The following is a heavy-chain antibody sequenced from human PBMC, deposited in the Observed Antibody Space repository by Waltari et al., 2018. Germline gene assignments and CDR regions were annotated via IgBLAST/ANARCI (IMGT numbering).Heavy chain of an antibody. V-gene: IGHV3-74*01. D-gene: IGHD1-7*01. CDR2: INNGGSLV. CDR3: LNYDFDS. CDR1: GFNFSNYF. Sequence: DVQVVEPGGGLVRPGGSLRLSCIGTGFNFSNYFVHWVRQGPGGGPVWVLRINNGGSLVNYADSVKGRFRISRYNAKSTVYLQMNNLRGEDTALYHCLNYDFDSWGQGTLVTVSS. J-gene: IGHJ4*02.